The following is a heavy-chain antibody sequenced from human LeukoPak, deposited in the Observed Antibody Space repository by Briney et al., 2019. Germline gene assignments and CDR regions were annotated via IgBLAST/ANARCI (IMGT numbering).Heavy chain of an antibody. CDR2: ISSSSSYI. D-gene: IGHD2-15*01. CDR1: GFTLSSHS. J-gene: IGHJ4*02. V-gene: IGHV3-21*01. Sequence: PGGSLRLSCAASGFTLSSHSMNWVRQAPGKGLEWVSSISSSSSYIYYADSLKGRFTISRDNAKNSLYLQMNSLRAEDTAVYYCARDPGIGGLHFDYWGQGTLVTVSS. CDR3: ARDPGIGGLHFDY.